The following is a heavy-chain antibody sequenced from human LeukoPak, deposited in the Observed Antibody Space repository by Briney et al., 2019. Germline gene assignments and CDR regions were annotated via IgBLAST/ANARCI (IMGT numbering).Heavy chain of an antibody. Sequence: PGGSLRLSCAASGFPFSSYFMNWVRQAPGKGLEWVSVISDTGGSTYYAETVKGRFTISRDNSKNTLYLQMNSLRAEDTAVYYCAKRGTVTTFGHSDYWGQGTLVTVSS. V-gene: IGHV3-23*01. CDR3: AKRGTVTTFGHSDY. J-gene: IGHJ4*02. CDR1: GFPFSSYF. D-gene: IGHD4-17*01. CDR2: ISDTGGST.